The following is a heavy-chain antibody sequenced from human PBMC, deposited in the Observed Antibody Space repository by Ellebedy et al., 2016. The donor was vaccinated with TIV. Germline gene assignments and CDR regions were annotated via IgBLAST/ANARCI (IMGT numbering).Heavy chain of an antibody. Sequence: GGSLRLSXAASGFTFSSYSMNWVRQAPGKGLEWVSSISSSSSYIYYADSVKGRFTISRDNAKNSLYLQMNSLRAEDTAVYYCARDPLYSSSWYPNYGMDVWGQGTTVTVSS. J-gene: IGHJ6*02. CDR2: ISSSSSYI. CDR3: ARDPLYSSSWYPNYGMDV. CDR1: GFTFSSYS. D-gene: IGHD6-13*01. V-gene: IGHV3-21*01.